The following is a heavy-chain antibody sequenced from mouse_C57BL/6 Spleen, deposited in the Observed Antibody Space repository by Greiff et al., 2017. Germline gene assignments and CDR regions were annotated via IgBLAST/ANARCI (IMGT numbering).Heavy chain of an antibody. CDR2: INPSNGGT. D-gene: IGHD1-1*01. J-gene: IGHJ2*01. CDR1: GYTFTSYW. CDR3: ARSRITTVPYYFDY. Sequence: LKQPGTELVKPGASVKLSCKASGYTFTSYWMHWVKQRPGQGLEWIGNINPSNGGTNYNEKFKSKATLTVDKSSSTAYMQLSSLTSEDSAVYYCARSRITTVPYYFDYWGQGTTLTVSS. V-gene: IGHV1-53*01.